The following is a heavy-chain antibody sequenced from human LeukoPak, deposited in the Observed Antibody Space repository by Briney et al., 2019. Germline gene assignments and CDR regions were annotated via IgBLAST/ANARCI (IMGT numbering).Heavy chain of an antibody. CDR1: GGSISSYY. CDR3: ARKGPAAGLSRWFDP. Sequence: PSETLSLTCTVSGGSISSYYWNWIRQPPGKGLQWIGYIYYSGTTNYNPSLKTRVTISVDTSKNQFSLKLSSVTAADTAVYYCARKGPAAGLSRWFDPWGQGTLVTVSS. D-gene: IGHD6-13*01. J-gene: IGHJ5*02. CDR2: IYYSGTT. V-gene: IGHV4-59*12.